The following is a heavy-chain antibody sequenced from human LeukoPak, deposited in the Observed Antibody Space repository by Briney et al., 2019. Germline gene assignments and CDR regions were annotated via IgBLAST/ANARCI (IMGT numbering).Heavy chain of an antibody. Sequence: PSETLSLTCTVSGDSISSDTYHWGWIRQPPGKGLQWIGSVYYAGSTYYNPSLKSRVRTSVDTSKDQFYLKLFPVTAADTAMYYCARSGWPMGGFDPWGQGILVTVSS. CDR3: ARSGWPMGGFDP. V-gene: IGHV4-39*01. CDR2: VYYAGST. J-gene: IGHJ5*02. D-gene: IGHD3-10*01. CDR1: GDSISSDTYH.